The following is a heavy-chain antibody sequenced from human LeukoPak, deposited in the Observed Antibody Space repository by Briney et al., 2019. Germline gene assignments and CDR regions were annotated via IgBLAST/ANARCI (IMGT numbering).Heavy chain of an antibody. CDR1: GGSFSGYY. Sequence: PSETLSLTCAVYGGSFSGYYWSWIRQAPGKGLEWVANIKQDGSEKYYVDSVKGRFTISRDNAKNSLYLQMNSLRAEDTAVYYCARGIDRSLYWGQGTLVTVSS. D-gene: IGHD2/OR15-2a*01. CDR2: IKQDGSEK. V-gene: IGHV3-7*01. J-gene: IGHJ4*02. CDR3: ARGIDRSLY.